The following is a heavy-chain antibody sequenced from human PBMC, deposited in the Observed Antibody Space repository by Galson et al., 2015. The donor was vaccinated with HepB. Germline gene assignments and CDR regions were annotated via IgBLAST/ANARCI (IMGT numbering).Heavy chain of an antibody. D-gene: IGHD5-12*01. V-gene: IGHV1-18*04. CDR3: ARERNSGYGVYFDY. J-gene: IGHJ4*02. CDR2: ISAYNGNT. Sequence: TFTSYGISWVRQAPGQGLEWMGWISAYNGNTNYAQKLQGRVTMTTDTSTSTAYMELRSLRSDDTAVYYCARERNSGYGVYFDYWGQGTLVTVSS. CDR1: TFTSYG.